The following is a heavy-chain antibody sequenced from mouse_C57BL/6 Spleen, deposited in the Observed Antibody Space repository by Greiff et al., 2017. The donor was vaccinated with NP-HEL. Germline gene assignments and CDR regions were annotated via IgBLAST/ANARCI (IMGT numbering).Heavy chain of an antibody. D-gene: IGHD1-1*01. CDR1: GYAFSSSW. CDR3: ARGSYYGTPYFDY. V-gene: IGHV1-82*01. CDR2: IYPGDGDT. Sequence: VQLQQSGPELVKPGASVKISCKASGYAFSSSWMNWVKQRPGKGLEWIGRIYPGDGDTNYNGKFKGKATLTADKSSSTAYMQLSSLTSEDSAVYCCARGSYYGTPYFDYWGQGTTLTVSS. J-gene: IGHJ2*01.